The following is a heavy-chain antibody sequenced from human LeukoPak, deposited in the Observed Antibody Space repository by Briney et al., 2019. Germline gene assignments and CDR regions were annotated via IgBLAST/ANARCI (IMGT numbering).Heavy chain of an antibody. CDR1: GGSISSGG. Sequence: LSLTCTVSGGSISSGGYYWSWIRQHPGKGLEWVAVISYDGSNKYYADSAKGRFTNSRDNSKNTLYLQMNSLRAEGTAVYYCARASHDGYNYSWFDPWGQGTLVTVSS. J-gene: IGHJ5*02. CDR2: ISYDGSNK. CDR3: ARASHDGYNYSWFDP. D-gene: IGHD5-24*01. V-gene: IGHV3-30*05.